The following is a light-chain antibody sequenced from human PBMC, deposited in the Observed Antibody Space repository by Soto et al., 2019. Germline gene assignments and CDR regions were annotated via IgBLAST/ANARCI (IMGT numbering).Light chain of an antibody. CDR1: QTISSW. V-gene: IGKV1-5*03. J-gene: IGKJ2*01. CDR2: KAS. CDR3: QQYGNLPYT. Sequence: DIQMTQSPSTLSGSVGDRVTITCRASQTISSWLAWYQQKPGKAPKLLIYKASTLKSGVPSRFSGSGSGTEFTLTISSLQPEDIATYYCQQYGNLPYTFGPGTKLEIK.